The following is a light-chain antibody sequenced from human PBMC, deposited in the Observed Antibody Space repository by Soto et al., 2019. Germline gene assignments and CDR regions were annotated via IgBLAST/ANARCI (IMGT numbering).Light chain of an antibody. J-gene: IGLJ1*01. CDR3: SSYTTSNTRQIV. CDR2: DVS. Sequence: QSALNQPASVSGSPGQSITISCTGTSSDVGGYNYVSWYQHHPGKAPKLMIYDVSNRPSGISNRFSGSKSGNTASLTISGLQPEDEGDYYCSSYTTSNTRQIVFGTGTKVTVL. CDR1: SSDVGGYNY. V-gene: IGLV2-14*03.